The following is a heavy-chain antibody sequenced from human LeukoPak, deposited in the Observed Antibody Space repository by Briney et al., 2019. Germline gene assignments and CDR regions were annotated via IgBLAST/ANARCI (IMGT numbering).Heavy chain of an antibody. CDR2: IYYSGST. CDR1: GGSISSGGYY. V-gene: IGHV4-31*03. D-gene: IGHD6-19*01. J-gene: IGHJ3*02. Sequence: SQTLSLTCTVSGGSISSGGYYWSWIRQHPGKGLEWIGYIYYSGSTYYSPSLKSRVTISVDTSKNQFSLKLSSVTAADTAVYYCARDGIAVAGSAFDIWGQGTMVTVSS. CDR3: ARDGIAVAGSAFDI.